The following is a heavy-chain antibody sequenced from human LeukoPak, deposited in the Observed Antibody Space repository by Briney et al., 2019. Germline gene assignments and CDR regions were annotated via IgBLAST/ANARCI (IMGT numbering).Heavy chain of an antibody. Sequence: SETLSLTCAVSGGSISSSSYYWGWIRQPPGKGLEWIGSIYYSGSTNYNPSLKSRVTISVDTSKNQFSLKLSSVTAADTAVYYCARGVVPAAHDYWGQGTLVTVSS. CDR2: IYYSGST. J-gene: IGHJ4*02. V-gene: IGHV4-39*07. CDR3: ARGVVPAAHDY. CDR1: GGSISSSSYY. D-gene: IGHD2-2*01.